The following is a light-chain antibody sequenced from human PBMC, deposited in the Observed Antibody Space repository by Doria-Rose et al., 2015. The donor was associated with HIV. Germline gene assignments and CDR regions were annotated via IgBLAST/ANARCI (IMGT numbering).Light chain of an antibody. CDR1: SSDVGGFGY. CDR2: DVS. CDR3: NSYATSSTHNYV. V-gene: IGLV2-14*03. Sequence: QAVLIQPASVSGSRVQSITLSCTGTSSDVGGFGYVSWYQQHPGKAPKLMIYDVSNRPSGVSNRFSGSKSGDTASLIISGLQAEDEADYYCNSYATSSTHNYVFGTGKKATV. J-gene: IGLJ1*01.